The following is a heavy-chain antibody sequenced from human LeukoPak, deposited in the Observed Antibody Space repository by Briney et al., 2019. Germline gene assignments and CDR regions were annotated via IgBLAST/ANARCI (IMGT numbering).Heavy chain of an antibody. V-gene: IGHV3-48*03. D-gene: IGHD3-10*01. CDR2: ISSSGSTI. CDR1: GFTFSSYE. J-gene: IGHJ4*02. CDR3: ARVRGSGSYYQRGGSFDY. Sequence: GGSLRLSCAASGFTFSSYEMNWVRQAPGKGLEWVSYISSSGSTIYYADSVKGRFTISRDNAKNSLYLQMNSLRAEDTAVYYCARVRGSGSYYQRGGSFDYWGQGTLVTASS.